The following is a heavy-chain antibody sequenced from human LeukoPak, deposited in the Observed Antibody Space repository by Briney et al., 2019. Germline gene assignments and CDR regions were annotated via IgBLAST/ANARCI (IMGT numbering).Heavy chain of an antibody. D-gene: IGHD5-24*01. CDR2: IRSKAYGGTT. CDR1: GFTFSSYW. CDR3: TRDGYNYAYFDY. Sequence: QSGGSLRLSCAASGFTFSSYWMSWVRQAPGKGLEWVGFIRSKAYGGTTEYAASVKGRFTISRDDSKSIAYLQMNSLKTEDTAVYYCTRDGYNYAYFDYWGQGTLVTVSS. V-gene: IGHV3-49*04. J-gene: IGHJ4*02.